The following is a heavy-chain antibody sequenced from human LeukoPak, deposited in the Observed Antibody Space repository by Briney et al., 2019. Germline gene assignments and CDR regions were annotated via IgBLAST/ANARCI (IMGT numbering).Heavy chain of an antibody. CDR2: IRHDGSET. CDR3: ARGETYDYESNGYLDF. Sequence: GGSLRLSCAASGFPFSSYWMSWVRQAPGKGLEWVANIRHDGSETYYVDSLRGRFTISRDNAKNLVYLQMSSLRAEDTAIYYCARGETYDYESNGYLDFWGQGTVVTVSS. CDR1: GFPFSSYW. V-gene: IGHV3-7*01. J-gene: IGHJ4*02. D-gene: IGHD3-22*01.